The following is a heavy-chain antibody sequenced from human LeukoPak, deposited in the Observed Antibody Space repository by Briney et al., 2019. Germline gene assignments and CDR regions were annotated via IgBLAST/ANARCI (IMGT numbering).Heavy chain of an antibody. CDR2: IYHTRST. CDR1: GGSVSDYY. D-gene: IGHD7-27*01. Sequence: SETLSLTCTISGGSVSDYYWSWIRQSPGKGLEWIGYIYHTRSTSYSPSLKSRVTISADTSQNQFSLKLSSVTAADTAVYYCASRKLGNDYWGQGTLVTVSS. J-gene: IGHJ4*02. V-gene: IGHV4-59*02. CDR3: ASRKLGNDY.